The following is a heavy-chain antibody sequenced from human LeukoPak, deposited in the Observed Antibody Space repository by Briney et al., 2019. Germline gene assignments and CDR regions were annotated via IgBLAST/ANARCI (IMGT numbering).Heavy chain of an antibody. Sequence: SETLSLTCTVSGGSISSSSYYWGWIRQPPGKGLEWIGSIYHSGSTYYNPSLKSRVTISVDTSKNQFSLKLSSVTAADTAVYYCARQGSDCYSDYWGQGTLVTVSS. CDR3: ARQGSDCYSDY. CDR2: IYHSGST. D-gene: IGHD2-21*01. J-gene: IGHJ4*02. V-gene: IGHV4-39*01. CDR1: GGSISSSSYY.